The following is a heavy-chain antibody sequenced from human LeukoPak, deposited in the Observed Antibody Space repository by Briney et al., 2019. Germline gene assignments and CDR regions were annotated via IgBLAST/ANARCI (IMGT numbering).Heavy chain of an antibody. CDR1: GGSISSGSYY. V-gene: IGHV4-61*02. Sequence: PSETLSRTCTVSGGSISSGSYYWSWIRQPAGKGLEWIGRICTSGSTNYNPSLKSRVTISVDTSKNQFSLKLSSVTAADTAVYYCARDASSVPPDSGYYGAYYFDYWGQGTLVTVSS. J-gene: IGHJ4*02. CDR3: ARDASSVPPDSGYYGAYYFDY. D-gene: IGHD3-10*01. CDR2: ICTSGST.